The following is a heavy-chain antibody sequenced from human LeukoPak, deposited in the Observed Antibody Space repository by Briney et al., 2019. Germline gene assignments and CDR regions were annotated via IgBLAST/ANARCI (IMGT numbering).Heavy chain of an antibody. CDR3: AAEDYFDSSGFGSN. D-gene: IGHD3-22*01. CDR1: GFTFTRSA. CDR2: IVVGSGNT. V-gene: IGHV1-58*02. Sequence: SVKVSYKASGFTFTRSAMQWVRQARGQRLEWIGWIVVGSGNTNYAQKFQERLTITRDMSTSTAYMELSSLRSEDTAVYYCAAEDYFDSSGFGSNWGQGTLVTVSS. J-gene: IGHJ4*02.